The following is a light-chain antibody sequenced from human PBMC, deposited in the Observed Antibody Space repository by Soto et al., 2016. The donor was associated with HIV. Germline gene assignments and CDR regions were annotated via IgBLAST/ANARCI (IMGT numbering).Light chain of an antibody. CDR3: MQATHWPPYT. Sequence: DIVMTQSPLSLSVTPGEPASISCRSSQSLLRSNVYNYLDWYVQKPGQSPQLLIYLGSHRASGVPDRFSGSGSGTDFTLKISRVEAEDVGVYYCMQATHWPPYTFGQGTKAGDQT. CDR2: LGS. J-gene: IGKJ2*01. CDR1: QSLLRSNVYNY. V-gene: IGKV2-28*01.